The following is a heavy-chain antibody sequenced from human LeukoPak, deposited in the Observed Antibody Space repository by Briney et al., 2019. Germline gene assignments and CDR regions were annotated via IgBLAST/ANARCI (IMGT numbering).Heavy chain of an antibody. CDR1: GFTFSNYE. CDR2: ISSSGSTI. J-gene: IGHJ4*02. CDR3: ARRGRAFDY. V-gene: IGHV3-48*03. Sequence: GGSLRLSCAASGFTFSNYEVNWVRQAPGKGLEWVSYISSSGSTIYYADSVKGRFTISRDNAKNSLYLQMNSLRAEDTAVYYCARRGRAFDYWGQGTLVTVSS.